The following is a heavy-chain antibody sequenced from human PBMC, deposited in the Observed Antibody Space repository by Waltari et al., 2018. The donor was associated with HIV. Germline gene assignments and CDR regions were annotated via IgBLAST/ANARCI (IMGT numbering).Heavy chain of an antibody. J-gene: IGHJ3*02. CDR1: GGSISRGSYY. Sequence: QVQLQESGPGLVKPSQTLSLTCTVSGGSISRGSYYWSWIRQPAGKGLEWIGRIYTSGSTNYNPSLKSRVTISVDTSKNQFSLKLSSVTAADTAVYYCARDYNDAFDIWGQGTMVTVSS. CDR2: IYTSGST. V-gene: IGHV4-61*02. D-gene: IGHD1-1*01. CDR3: ARDYNDAFDI.